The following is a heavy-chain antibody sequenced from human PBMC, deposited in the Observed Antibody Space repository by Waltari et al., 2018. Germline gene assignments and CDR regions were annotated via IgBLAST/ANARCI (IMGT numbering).Heavy chain of an antibody. CDR2: IIPMFGTA. V-gene: IGHV1-69*05. CDR1: GGSFSTHA. CDR3: ARGGLYGQQLLESAFEI. J-gene: IGHJ3*02. Sequence: QVQLVQSGAELKKPGSAVKVCCKVSGGSFSTHAITWGRQAPGQGREWMGGIIPMFGTANDAQKMQDRVTINTDESMTTAYMHLSSLTSDDTAVYYCARGGLYGQQLLESAFEIWGQGTKVTVSS. D-gene: IGHD6-13*01.